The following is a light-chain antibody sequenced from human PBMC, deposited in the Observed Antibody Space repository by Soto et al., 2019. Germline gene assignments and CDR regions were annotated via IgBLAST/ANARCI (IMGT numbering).Light chain of an antibody. Sequence: QSALAQPPSASGSPGQSVTISCTGTSSDVGDYYVSLYQQHLGKAPKLIIYEVTLRPSGVPDRFSGSKSGNTASLTVSGLQADDEADYYCSAYAGSNTFVFGTGTKVTVL. CDR1: SSDVGDYY. CDR2: EVT. J-gene: IGLJ1*01. CDR3: SAYAGSNTFV. V-gene: IGLV2-8*01.